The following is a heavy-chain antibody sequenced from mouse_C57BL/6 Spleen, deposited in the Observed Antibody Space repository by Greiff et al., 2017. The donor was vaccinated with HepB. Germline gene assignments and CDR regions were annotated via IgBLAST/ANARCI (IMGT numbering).Heavy chain of an antibody. CDR3: ARGGHYYGSSPGMDY. D-gene: IGHD1-1*01. CDR1: GYTFTSYW. Sequence: VQLQQPGAELVRPGSSVKLSCKASGYTFTSYWMDWVKQRPGQGLEWIGNIYPSDSETHYNQKFKDKATLTVDKSSSTAYMQLSSLTSEDSAVYYCARGGHYYGSSPGMDYWGQGTSVTVSS. J-gene: IGHJ4*01. CDR2: IYPSDSET. V-gene: IGHV1-61*01.